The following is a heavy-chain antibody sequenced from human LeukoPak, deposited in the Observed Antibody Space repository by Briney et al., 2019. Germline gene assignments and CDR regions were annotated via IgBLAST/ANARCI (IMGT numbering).Heavy chain of an antibody. J-gene: IGHJ5*02. D-gene: IGHD6-13*01. CDR2: ISYDGSNK. Sequence: PGGSLRLSCAASGFTFSSYAMHWVRQAPGKGLEWVAVISYDGSNKYYADSVKGRFTISRDNSKNTLYLQMNSLRAEDTAVYYCARDSSSWYGGGTSKPFDPWGQGTLVTVSS. CDR3: ARDSSSWYGGGTSKPFDP. CDR1: GFTFSSYA. V-gene: IGHV3-30-3*01.